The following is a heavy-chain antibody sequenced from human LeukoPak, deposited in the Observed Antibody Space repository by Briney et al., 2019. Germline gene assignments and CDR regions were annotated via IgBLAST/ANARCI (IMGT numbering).Heavy chain of an antibody. Sequence: GGSLRLSCAASGFTFSSYGMRWVRQAPGKGLEWVSAISGSGGSTYYADSVKGRFTISRDNSKNTLYLQMHSLRAEDTAVYYCAKEQTYYYDSSGYSKGAFDIWGQGTMVTVSS. V-gene: IGHV3-23*01. CDR2: ISGSGGST. J-gene: IGHJ3*02. D-gene: IGHD3-22*01. CDR3: AKEQTYYYDSSGYSKGAFDI. CDR1: GFTFSSYG.